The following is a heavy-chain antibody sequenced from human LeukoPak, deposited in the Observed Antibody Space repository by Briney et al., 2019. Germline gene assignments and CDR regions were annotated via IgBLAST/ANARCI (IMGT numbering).Heavy chain of an antibody. J-gene: IGHJ4*02. V-gene: IGHV4-59*01. CDR1: GVSFSSSY. D-gene: IGHD2-8*01. CDR2: IHHSGDT. Sequence: SETLSLTCTVSGVSFSSSYWSWVRQPPGKGLEYIGFIHHSGDTKYNPSLKSRVTISVDTSRSQFSLRLSSVTAADSAVYYCARHNGVSYLDYWAQGTLVTVSS. CDR3: ARHNGVSYLDY.